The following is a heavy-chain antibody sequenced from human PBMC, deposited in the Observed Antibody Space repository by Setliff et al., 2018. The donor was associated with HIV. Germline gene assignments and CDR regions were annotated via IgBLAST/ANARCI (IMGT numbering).Heavy chain of an antibody. CDR3: ARGRDYYGLDY. CDR2: IYHTGST. J-gene: IGHJ4*02. D-gene: IGHD3-10*01. CDR1: GGSINSTSYY. V-gene: IGHV4-39*01. Sequence: PSETLSLTCTVSGGSINSTSYYWGWIRQPPGNGLEWIGSIYHTGSTYYKPSLKSRVTISVDTSKNQFSLRLSSVTAADTAVYYCARGRDYYGLDYWGQGTLVTVS.